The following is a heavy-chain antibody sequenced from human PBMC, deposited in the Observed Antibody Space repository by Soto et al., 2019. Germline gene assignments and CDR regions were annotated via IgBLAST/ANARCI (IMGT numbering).Heavy chain of an antibody. Sequence: QVHLVQSGAAVKKPGASVKVSCKASGYTFTSCGISWVRQAPGQGLEWMGLINTYTGYTNYPQNFQGRVTMTTDTSTGTVYMELRSLTSDDTAVYYCARDLTKGLDVWGQWTTVTVSS. CDR2: INTYTGYT. J-gene: IGHJ6*02. CDR1: GYTFTSCG. D-gene: IGHD4-4*01. CDR3: ARDLTKGLDV. V-gene: IGHV1-18*01.